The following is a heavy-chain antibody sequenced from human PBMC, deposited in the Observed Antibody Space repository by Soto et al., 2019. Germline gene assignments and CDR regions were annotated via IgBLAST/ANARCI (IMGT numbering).Heavy chain of an antibody. V-gene: IGHV4-30-4*01. CDR1: GGSISSGDYY. J-gene: IGHJ5*02. D-gene: IGHD6-6*01. CDR2: IYYSGST. Sequence: QVQLQESGPGLVKPSQTLSLTCTVSGGSISSGDYYWSWIRQPPGQGLEWIGYIYYSGSTYYNPSLKSRVTISVDTSKNQFSLKLSSVTAADTAVYYCARYSSSYLTYNWFDPWGQGTLVTVSS. CDR3: ARYSSSYLTYNWFDP.